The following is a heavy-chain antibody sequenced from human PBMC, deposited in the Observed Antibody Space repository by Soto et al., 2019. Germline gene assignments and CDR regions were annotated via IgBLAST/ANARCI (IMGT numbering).Heavy chain of an antibody. CDR2: TDPSTSYT. D-gene: IGHD3-22*01. CDR3: ARHWASSYYCGSGYYYCAC. V-gene: IGHV5-10-1*03. CDR1: GYTFTSYW. Sequence: EVQLVQSGAEVKKPGESLRISCKGSGYTFTSYWISWLRQMPGKGLERMGRTDPSTSYTNYSPSFQGHATISFDKSPATAYLQRSSLKASDTAMYYCARHWASSYYCGSGYYYCACWGQGTPVTVSS. J-gene: IGHJ4*02.